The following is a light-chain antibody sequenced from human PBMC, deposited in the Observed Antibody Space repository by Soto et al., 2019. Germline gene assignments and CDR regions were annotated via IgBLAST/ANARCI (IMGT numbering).Light chain of an antibody. V-gene: IGLV2-14*01. CDR1: SSDVGAYNY. J-gene: IGLJ1*01. CDR2: EVS. CDR3: SSFTSSTTYV. Sequence: QAVVTQPASVSGSPGQSITISCSGTSSDVGAYNYVTWYQQYPGKAPKLMIYEVSNRPSGVSNRFSGSKSGNTASLTISGLQAEDEADYYCSSFTSSTTYVFGTGTKLTVL.